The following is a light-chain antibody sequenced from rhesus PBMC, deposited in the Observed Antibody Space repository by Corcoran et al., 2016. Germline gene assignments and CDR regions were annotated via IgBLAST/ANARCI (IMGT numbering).Light chain of an antibody. CDR3: MQALQTPYS. CDR2: RVS. J-gene: IGKJ2*01. CDR1: QSLLHSDGNTS. V-gene: IGKV2-73*01. Sequence: DIVMTQTPLSLPVTPGEPASISCRSSQSLLHSDGNTSLYWYLQKPGPPPRLLIYRVSTQFSGVPDRFSGSGSGTDFTLKISRVEAEDVGIYYCMQALQTPYSFGQGTKVEIK.